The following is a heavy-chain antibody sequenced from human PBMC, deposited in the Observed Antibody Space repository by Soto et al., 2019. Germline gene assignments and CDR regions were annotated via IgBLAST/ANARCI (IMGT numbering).Heavy chain of an antibody. CDR1: GFTFSDAW. CDR2: IKRKMDGETT. V-gene: IGHV3-15*01. D-gene: IGHD3-10*01. CDR3: VTHRGGGMDV. J-gene: IGHJ6*01. Sequence: EVQLVESGGGMVMPGGSLRLSCAASGFTFSDAWMTWIRQAPGKGLQCVGRIKRKMDGETTDYAAPVKGRFTISRDDSKTTLYLQRHSLKVEDTAMYYCVTHRGGGMDVWGQGTTVTVSS.